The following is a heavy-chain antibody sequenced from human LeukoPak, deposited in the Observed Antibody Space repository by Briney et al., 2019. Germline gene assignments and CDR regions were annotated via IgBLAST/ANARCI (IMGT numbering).Heavy chain of an antibody. CDR2: ISAYNGNT. J-gene: IGHJ4*02. Sequence: GASVKVSCKASGYTFTSYGISWVRQAPGQGLEWMGWISAYNGNTNYAQKLQGGVTMTTDTSTSTAYMELRSLRSDDTAVYYCARGLSWIAVAGTGGDYWGQGTLVTVSS. CDR3: ARGLSWIAVAGTGGDY. CDR1: GYTFTSYG. D-gene: IGHD6-19*01. V-gene: IGHV1-18*01.